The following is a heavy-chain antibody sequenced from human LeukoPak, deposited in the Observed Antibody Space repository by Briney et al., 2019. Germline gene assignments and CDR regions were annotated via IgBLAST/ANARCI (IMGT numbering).Heavy chain of an antibody. CDR2: IKQDGSEK. Sequence: GRSLRLSCAASGFTFSNYWMTWVRQAPGKGLEWVANIKQDGSEKNYVDSVKGRFTISRDNAKNSLYLQMNSLRAEDTAVYFCARDRMRANWFDPWGQGTLVIVSS. CDR1: GFTFSNYW. V-gene: IGHV3-7*01. D-gene: IGHD2-8*01. CDR3: ARDRMRANWFDP. J-gene: IGHJ5*02.